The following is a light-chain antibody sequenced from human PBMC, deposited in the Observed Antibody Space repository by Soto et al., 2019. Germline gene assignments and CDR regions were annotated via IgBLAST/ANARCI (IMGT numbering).Light chain of an antibody. CDR3: CSYAGSSTYV. J-gene: IGLJ1*01. V-gene: IGLV2-23*02. CDR1: SSNIGVYNL. Sequence: QSVLTQPASVSGSPGQSITISCTGTSSNIGVYNLVSWYQQHPGKAPKLMIYEVNKRPSGVSNRFSGSKSGDTASLTISGLQAEDEAEYFCCSYAGSSTYVFGTGTKVTVL. CDR2: EVN.